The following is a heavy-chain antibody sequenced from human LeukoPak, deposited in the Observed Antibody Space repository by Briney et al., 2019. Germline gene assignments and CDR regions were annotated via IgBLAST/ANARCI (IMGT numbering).Heavy chain of an antibody. CDR1: GFAFSSYN. Sequence: GGSLRLSCAASGFAFSSYNMNWVRQAPGKGLEWISYIGSSGSPTHYADSVGGRFTISRDNAKNSLYLQMNSLRAEDTAVYYCARFRGGSSYYYYYGMDVWGQGTTVTVSS. V-gene: IGHV3-48*01. J-gene: IGHJ6*02. D-gene: IGHD6-13*01. CDR2: IGSSGSPT. CDR3: ARFRGGSSYYYYYGMDV.